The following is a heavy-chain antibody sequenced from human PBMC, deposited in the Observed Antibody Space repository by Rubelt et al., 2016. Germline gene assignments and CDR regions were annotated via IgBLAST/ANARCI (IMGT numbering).Heavy chain of an antibody. V-gene: IGHV3-7*03. J-gene: IGHJ4*02. CDR3: AGGRNGAL. D-gene: IGHD2-8*01. CDR1: GFTFSTFS. CDR2: INQAGSEE. Sequence: EVQLVESGGGLVQPGGSLRLSCAASGFTFSTFSMTWVRQAPGKGLEWVANINQAGSEEHYVGSVKGRFTISRDITKNSLYLQMNNLSAEDTAVYYCAGGRNGALWGQGTLVIVSS.